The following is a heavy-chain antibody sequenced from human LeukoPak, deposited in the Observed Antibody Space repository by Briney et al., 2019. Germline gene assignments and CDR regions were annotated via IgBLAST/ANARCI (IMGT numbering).Heavy chain of an antibody. CDR3: ARDFHDYGDLLFDY. J-gene: IGHJ4*02. D-gene: IGHD4-17*01. CDR2: IKQDGSEK. CDR1: GFTFSSYW. Sequence: GGSLRLSCAASGFTFSSYWMSWVRQAPRKGLEWVANIKQDGSEKYYVDSVKGRFTISRDNAKNSLYLQMNSLRAEDTAVYYCARDFHDYGDLLFDYWGQGTLVTVSS. V-gene: IGHV3-7*01.